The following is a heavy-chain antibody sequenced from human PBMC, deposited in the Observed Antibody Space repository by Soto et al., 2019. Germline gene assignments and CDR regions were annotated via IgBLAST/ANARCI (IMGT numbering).Heavy chain of an antibody. J-gene: IGHJ5*02. CDR2: ITGSGTTT. D-gene: IGHD7-27*01. Sequence: PXVSLRLSCAASGFPFSSKSVNWVRQAPGKGLEWVSYITGSGTTTRYADSVKGRFTLSRDNAKNSLFLDMNSLRDEDTAVYYCARDLNRGFDPWGRGTLVTVSS. V-gene: IGHV3-48*02. CDR3: ARDLNRGFDP. CDR1: GFPFSSKS.